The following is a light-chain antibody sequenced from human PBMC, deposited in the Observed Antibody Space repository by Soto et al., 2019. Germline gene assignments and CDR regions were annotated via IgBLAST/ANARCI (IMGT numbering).Light chain of an antibody. CDR2: DDS. V-gene: IGLV3-21*02. CDR1: NIGSKS. J-gene: IGLJ3*02. CDR3: CSYAGSYSWV. Sequence: SYDLTQPPSVSVAPGQTARITCGGNNIGSKSVHWYQQKPGQAPVLVVYDDSDRPSGIPERFSGSNSGNTATLTISRVEAGDEADYYCCSYAGSYSWVFGGGTKLTVL.